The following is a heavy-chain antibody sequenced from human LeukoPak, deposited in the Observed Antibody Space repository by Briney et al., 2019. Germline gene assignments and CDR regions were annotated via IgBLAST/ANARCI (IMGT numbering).Heavy chain of an antibody. Sequence: GASVKVSCKASGYTFTSYYMHWVRQAPGQGLEWMGIINPIGGSTSYAQKFQGRVTMTRDTSTSTVYMELSSLRSEDTAVYYCARDRPDGSGTRGGVYYYMDVWGKGTTVTVSS. CDR3: ARDRPDGSGTRGGVYYYMDV. CDR1: GYTFTSYY. D-gene: IGHD3-10*01. J-gene: IGHJ6*03. V-gene: IGHV1-46*01. CDR2: INPIGGST.